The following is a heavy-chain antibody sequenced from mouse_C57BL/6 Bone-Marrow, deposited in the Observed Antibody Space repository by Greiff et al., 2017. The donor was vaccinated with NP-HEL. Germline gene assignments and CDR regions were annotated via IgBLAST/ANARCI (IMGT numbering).Heavy chain of an antibody. Sequence: EVQGVESGGGLVKPGGSLKLSCAASGFTFSSYAMSWVRQTPEKRLEWVATISDGGSYTYYPDNVKGRFTISRDNAKNNLYLQMSHLKSEDTAMYYCARVRWLLRGFAYWGQGTLVTVSA. V-gene: IGHV5-4*01. CDR3: ARVRWLLRGFAY. D-gene: IGHD2-3*01. CDR1: GFTFSSYA. J-gene: IGHJ3*01. CDR2: ISDGGSYT.